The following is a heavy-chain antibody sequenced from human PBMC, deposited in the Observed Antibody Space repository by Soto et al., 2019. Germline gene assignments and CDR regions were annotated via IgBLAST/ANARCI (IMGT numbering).Heavy chain of an antibody. J-gene: IGHJ4*02. Sequence: QVQLQQWGAGLLKPSENLSFTCAVYGGSFSGYYWTWIRQPPGTGLEWIGEINHSGSTNYNPSLKSRVTISVDTSKNQFSLKLTSVTAADTAVYYCARDKITGLFDYWGQGPLVSVSS. V-gene: IGHV4-34*01. CDR1: GGSFSGYY. D-gene: IGHD2-8*02. CDR3: ARDKITGLFDY. CDR2: INHSGST.